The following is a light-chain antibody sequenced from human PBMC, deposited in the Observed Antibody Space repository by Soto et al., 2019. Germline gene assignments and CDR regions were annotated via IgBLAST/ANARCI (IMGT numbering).Light chain of an antibody. Sequence: DIVMTQSPDSLAVSLGERATINCKSSQSISSNSDNKNYLAWYQQKPGQPPKLLIYWASTRESGVSDRFSGSGSGTDFTLTISSLQAEDVAVYYCQEYRYRKAFGQGTKVEIK. CDR2: WAS. CDR1: QSISSNSDNKNY. J-gene: IGKJ1*01. CDR3: QEYRYRKA. V-gene: IGKV4-1*01.